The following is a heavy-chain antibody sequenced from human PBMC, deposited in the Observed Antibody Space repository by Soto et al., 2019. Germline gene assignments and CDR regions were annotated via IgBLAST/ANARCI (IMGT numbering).Heavy chain of an antibody. CDR1: AAYFPRCP. CDR3: VRGGYSSSWERLDP. CDR2: ISHEGVTR. Sequence: GGSLSLSCATSAAYFPRCPMHGVRQTPDKGLGWMAVISHEGVTRHSAGSVKGRFSICRDNARNTLYLEMNSLRTEDTARYYCVRGGYSSSWERLDPWGEGALVTVSS. D-gene: IGHD4-4*01. J-gene: IGHJ5*02. V-gene: IGHV3-30-3*01.